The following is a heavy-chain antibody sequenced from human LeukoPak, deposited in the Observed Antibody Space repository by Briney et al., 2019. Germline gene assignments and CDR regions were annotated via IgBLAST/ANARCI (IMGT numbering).Heavy chain of an antibody. V-gene: IGHV3-23*01. CDR2: ISGSGGST. CDR1: GFTFSSYA. CDR3: AKDLISRGWYNATLDY. Sequence: GGSLRLSCAASGFTFSSYAMSWVRQAPGKGLEWVSAISGSGGSTYYADSVKGRFTISRDNSKNTLYLQMNSLRAEDTAVYYCAKDLISRGWYNATLDYWGQGTLVTVSS. D-gene: IGHD6-19*01. J-gene: IGHJ4*02.